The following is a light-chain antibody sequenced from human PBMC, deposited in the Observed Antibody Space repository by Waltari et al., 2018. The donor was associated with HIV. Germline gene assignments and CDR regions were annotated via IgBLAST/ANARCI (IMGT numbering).Light chain of an antibody. J-gene: IGLJ2*01. V-gene: IGLV2-8*01. CDR1: SSDVGGYNL. Sequence: QSALTQPPSASGSPGQSVTISCTGSSSDVGGYNLVSWYQHHPGKAPKLIIYDVTKRPSGVPDRFFGSKSANTAALTVSGLQAEDEADYYCNSYAGSDNVLFGGGTKLTVI. CDR2: DVT. CDR3: NSYAGSDNVL.